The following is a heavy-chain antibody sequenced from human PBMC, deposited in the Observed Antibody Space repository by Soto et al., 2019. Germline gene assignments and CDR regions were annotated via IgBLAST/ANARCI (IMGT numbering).Heavy chain of an antibody. J-gene: IGHJ5*02. CDR3: ARGALVLRYFDWSHGFDP. CDR2: IIPILGTA. V-gene: IGHV1-69*13. D-gene: IGHD3-9*01. CDR1: GGTFSSYA. Sequence: GASVKVSCKASGGTFSSYAISWVRQAPGQGLEWMGGIIPILGTANYAQKFQGRVTITADESTSTAYMELSSLRSEDTAVYYCARGALVLRYFDWSHGFDPWGQGTLVTVSS.